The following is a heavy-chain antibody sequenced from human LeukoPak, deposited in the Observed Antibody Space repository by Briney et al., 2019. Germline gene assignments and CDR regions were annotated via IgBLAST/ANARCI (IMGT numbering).Heavy chain of an antibody. D-gene: IGHD5-18*01. J-gene: IGHJ4*02. Sequence: TGGSLRLSCAASGFTVSSNYMSWVRQAPGKGLEWVSVIYSGGSTYYADSVKGRFTISRDNSKNTLYLQMNGLRAEDTAVYYCAREIIQLPGYFDYWGQGTLVTVSS. CDR3: AREIIQLPGYFDY. CDR1: GFTVSSNY. V-gene: IGHV3-53*01. CDR2: IYSGGST.